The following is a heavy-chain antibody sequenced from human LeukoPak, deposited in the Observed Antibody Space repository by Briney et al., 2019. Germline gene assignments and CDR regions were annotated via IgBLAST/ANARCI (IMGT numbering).Heavy chain of an antibody. CDR3: ARATYYDYYDSSGYKYYFDY. V-gene: IGHV5-51*01. CDR1: GYSFTSYW. J-gene: IGHJ4*02. Sequence: GKSLKIPCKGSGYSFTSYWIGWVRQMPGKGLEWMGIIYPGDSDTRYSPSFQGQVTISADKSISTAYLQWSSLKASDTAMYYCARATYYDYYDSSGYKYYFDYWGQGTLVTVSS. CDR2: IYPGDSDT. D-gene: IGHD3-22*01.